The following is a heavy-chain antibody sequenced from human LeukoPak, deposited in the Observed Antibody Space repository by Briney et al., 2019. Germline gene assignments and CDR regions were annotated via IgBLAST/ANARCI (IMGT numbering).Heavy chain of an antibody. V-gene: IGHV1-69*13. CDR3: ARERAYYYDSSRYYGMDV. J-gene: IGHJ6*02. CDR2: IIPIFGTA. CDR1: GYTFTSYY. D-gene: IGHD3-22*01. Sequence: ASVKVSCKASGYTFTSYYMHWVRQAPGQGLEWMGGIIPIFGTANYAQKFQGRVTITADESTSTAYMELSSLRSEDTAVYYCARERAYYYDSSRYYGMDVWGQGTTVTVSS.